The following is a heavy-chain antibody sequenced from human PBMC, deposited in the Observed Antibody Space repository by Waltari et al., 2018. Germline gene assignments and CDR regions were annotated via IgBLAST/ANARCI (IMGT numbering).Heavy chain of an antibody. CDR2: IGWNSGAM. J-gene: IGHJ4*02. CDR1: GFTFDDYA. D-gene: IGHD3-10*01. CDR3: VKGGWGFGAFYEQH. Sequence: EVQLVASGGGLVQPGRSLRVSCVGSGFTFDDYAMYWVRQRPGKGREGGAGIGWNSGAMGDADSVRGRFSTYRDNAKKSLYLQMGRLRPEDTALYYCVKGGWGFGAFYEQHWGQGIQVTVSS. V-gene: IGHV3-9*01.